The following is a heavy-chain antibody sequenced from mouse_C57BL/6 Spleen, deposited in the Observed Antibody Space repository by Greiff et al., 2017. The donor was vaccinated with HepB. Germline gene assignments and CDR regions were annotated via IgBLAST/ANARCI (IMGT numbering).Heavy chain of an antibody. CDR3: ARSGYGSSLFAY. D-gene: IGHD1-1*01. CDR2: INPNYGTT. Sequence: EVKLMESGPELVKPGASVKISCKASGYSFTDYNMNWVKQSNGKSLEWIGVINPNYGTTSYNQKFKGKATLTVDQSSSTAYMQLNSLTSEDSAVYYCARSGYGSSLFAYWGQGTLVTVSA. CDR1: GYSFTDYN. J-gene: IGHJ3*01. V-gene: IGHV1-39*01.